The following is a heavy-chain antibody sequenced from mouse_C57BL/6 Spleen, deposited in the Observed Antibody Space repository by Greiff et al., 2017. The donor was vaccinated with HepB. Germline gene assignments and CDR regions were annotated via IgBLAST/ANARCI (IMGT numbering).Heavy chain of an antibody. J-gene: IGHJ2*01. CDR1: GYSITSGYG. CDR3: ARTARIKY. CDR2: ISYSGST. Sequence: ESGPGLVKPSQSLSLTCTVTGYSITSGYGWNWIRQFPGNKLEWMGYISYSGSTNYNPSLKSRISITRDTSKNQFFLQLNPVTTEDTATYYCARTARIKYWGQGTTLTVSS. D-gene: IGHD1-2*01. V-gene: IGHV3-2*02.